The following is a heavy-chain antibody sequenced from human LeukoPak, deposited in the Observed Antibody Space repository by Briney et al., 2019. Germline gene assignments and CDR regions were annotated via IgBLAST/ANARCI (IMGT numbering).Heavy chain of an antibody. CDR2: INPNSADT. Sequence: ASVKVSCKTSGYSFTGYFMHWVRQAPGQGLEWMGWINPNSADTKYAQRFQGRVTMTRDTSINTAYMELRRLTSDDTAVYYCARVPSMIRGVVNYGMGVWGQGTTVTVSS. CDR1: GYSFTGYF. D-gene: IGHD3-10*01. V-gene: IGHV1-2*02. J-gene: IGHJ6*02. CDR3: ARVPSMIRGVVNYGMGV.